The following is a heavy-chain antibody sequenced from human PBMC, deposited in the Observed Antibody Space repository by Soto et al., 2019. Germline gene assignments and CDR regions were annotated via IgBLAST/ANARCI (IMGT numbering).Heavy chain of an antibody. CDR1: GYTFTSYG. CDR3: AMDYGDRPEYFKH. J-gene: IGHJ1*01. V-gene: IGHV1-18*04. D-gene: IGHD4-17*01. CDR2: ISPLKGRT. Sequence: QVQLVQSGPDLKRPGASMKVSCKASGYTFTSYGISWVRQAPGHGLEWMAWISPLKGRTQYSQKAQGRVTLSTATASKTAYMEMTTLRVDDTAVYYCAMDYGDRPEYFKHWGQGTLVTVS.